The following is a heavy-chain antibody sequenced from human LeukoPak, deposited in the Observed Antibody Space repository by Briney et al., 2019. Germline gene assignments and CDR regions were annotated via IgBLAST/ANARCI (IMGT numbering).Heavy chain of an antibody. D-gene: IGHD5-24*01. Sequence: PGRSLRLSCAASGFTFSSYGMHWVRQAPGKGLEWVAVISYDGSNKYYADSVKGRFTISRDNSKNTLYLQMNSLRAEDTAVYYCAKEGGDGYNYYFDYWGQGTLVTVSS. CDR1: GFTFSSYG. V-gene: IGHV3-30*18. CDR2: ISYDGSNK. J-gene: IGHJ4*02. CDR3: AKEGGDGYNYYFDY.